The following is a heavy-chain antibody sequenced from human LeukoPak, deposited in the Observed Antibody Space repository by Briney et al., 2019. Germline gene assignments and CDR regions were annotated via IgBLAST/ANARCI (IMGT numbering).Heavy chain of an antibody. CDR2: IYSGGGT. Sequence: GGSLRLSCAASGFAVSSNYMSWVRQAPGKGLEWVSVIYSGGGTYYANSVKGRFTISRDYSKNTLYLQMNSLRAEDTAVYYCARGGRYYDSSGYYHDAFDIWGQGTMVTVSS. J-gene: IGHJ3*02. CDR3: ARGGRYYDSSGYYHDAFDI. D-gene: IGHD3-22*01. CDR1: GFAVSSNY. V-gene: IGHV3-53*01.